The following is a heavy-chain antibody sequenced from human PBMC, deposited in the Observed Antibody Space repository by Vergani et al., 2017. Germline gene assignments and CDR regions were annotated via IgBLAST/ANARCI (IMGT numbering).Heavy chain of an antibody. J-gene: IGHJ6*02. CDR3: ARHIAAAGLYYYYGMDV. V-gene: IGHV4-59*08. Sequence: QVQLQESGPGLVKPSETLSLTCTVSGGSISSYYWSWIRQPPGKGLEWIGYIYYSGSTNYNPSLKSRVTISVDTSKNQFSLKLSSVTAADTAVYYCARHIAAAGLYYYYGMDVWGQGP. CDR2: IYYSGST. CDR1: GGSISSYY. D-gene: IGHD6-13*01.